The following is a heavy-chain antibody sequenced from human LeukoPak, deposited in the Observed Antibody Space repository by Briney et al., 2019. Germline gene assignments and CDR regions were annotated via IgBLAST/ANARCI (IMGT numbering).Heavy chain of an antibody. V-gene: IGHV3-30*15. J-gene: IGHJ3*01. CDR3: ARVLTTKQLLFDAFDV. CDR1: GFTFASYA. D-gene: IGHD6-6*01. CDR2: QSSDGSDK. Sequence: GRSLRLSCAASGFTFASYAMHWVRLAPGKGLEGVAVQSSDGSDKFYAASVRGRFTISRDNSKHTLFLQMSSLRAEDTAVYYCARVLTTKQLLFDAFDVWGQGTMVTVSS.